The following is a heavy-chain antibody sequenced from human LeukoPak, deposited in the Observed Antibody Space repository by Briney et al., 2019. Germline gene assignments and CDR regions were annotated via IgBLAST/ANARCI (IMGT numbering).Heavy chain of an antibody. CDR2: ISGSGDRT. D-gene: IGHD3-3*01. J-gene: IGHJ3*02. V-gene: IGHV3-23*01. CDR1: GFSFSTYS. Sequence: GGSLRLSCAGSGFSFSTYSMNWVRQAPGKGPEWVSGISGSGDRTYYTGSVKGRFTISRDNSKNTLDLQMNSLRAEDTAVYYCAKRDNNDYYTGLHVFDIWGQGTMVTVSS. CDR3: AKRDNNDYYTGLHVFDI.